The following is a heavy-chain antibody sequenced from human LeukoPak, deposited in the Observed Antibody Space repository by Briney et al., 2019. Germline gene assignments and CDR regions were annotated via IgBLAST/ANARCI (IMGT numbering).Heavy chain of an antibody. CDR2: IYHDGST. J-gene: IGHJ4*02. Sequence: SETVSLTCAVSGGSISGSNWWSWVRQPPGKGLEWIGEIYHDGSTNYNPSLKSRVTMSVDRSKNQFSLKLSSVTAADTAVYYCARVTTIAAAGNCFDYWGQGTQVT. D-gene: IGHD6-13*01. V-gene: IGHV4-4*02. CDR3: ARVTTIAAAGNCFDY. CDR1: GGSISGSNW.